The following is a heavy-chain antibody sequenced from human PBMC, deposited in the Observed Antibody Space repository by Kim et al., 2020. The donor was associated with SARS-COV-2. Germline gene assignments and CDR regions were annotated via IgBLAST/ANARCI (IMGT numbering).Heavy chain of an antibody. CDR2: ST. V-gene: IGHV4-34*01. Sequence: STNNNPSLKSRVTISGDTSKNQFSLKLSSVTAADTAVYYCARGAARGVGYWGQGTLVTVSS. CDR3: ARGAARGVGY. J-gene: IGHJ4*02. D-gene: IGHD1-26*01.